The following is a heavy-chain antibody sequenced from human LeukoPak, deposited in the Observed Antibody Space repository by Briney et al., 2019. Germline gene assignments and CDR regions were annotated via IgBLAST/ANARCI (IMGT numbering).Heavy chain of an antibody. CDR1: GYSLTSGYY. J-gene: IGHJ4*02. CDR3: ARGIVARSFFDY. CDR2: IFHSGST. D-gene: IGHD5-12*01. V-gene: IGHV4-38-2*02. Sequence: SETLSLTCTVSGYSLTSGYYWGWIRQPPGKGLEWIASIFHSGSTFYNPSVKSRVTISVDTSKNQFSLKLNSVTAADTAVYYCARGIVARSFFDYWGQGTLVTVSS.